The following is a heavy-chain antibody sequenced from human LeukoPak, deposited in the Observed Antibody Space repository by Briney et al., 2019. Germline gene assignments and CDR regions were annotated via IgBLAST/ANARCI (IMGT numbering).Heavy chain of an antibody. V-gene: IGHV4-61*01. D-gene: IGHD1-26*01. CDR1: GGSISSSSYY. CDR3: ASGKLLYNWFDP. Sequence: SSETLSLTCTVSGGSISSSSYYWSWIRQPPGKGLEWIGYIYYSGSTNYNPSLKSRVTISVDTSKNQFSLKLSSVTAADTAVYYCASGKLLYNWFDPWGQGTLVTVSS. CDR2: IYYSGST. J-gene: IGHJ5*02.